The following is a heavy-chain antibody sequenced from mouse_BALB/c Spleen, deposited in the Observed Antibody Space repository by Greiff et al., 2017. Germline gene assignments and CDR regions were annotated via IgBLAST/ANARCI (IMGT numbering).Heavy chain of an antibody. CDR1: GFTFTDYY. Sequence: EVKLVESGGGLVQPGGSLRLSCATSGFTFTDYYMSWVRQPPGKALEWLGFIRNKANGYTTEYSASVKGRFTISRDNSQSILYLQMNTLRAEDSATYYCARGSYGPFYAMDYWGQGTSVTVSS. CDR3: ARGSYGPFYAMDY. D-gene: IGHD1-1*02. J-gene: IGHJ4*01. CDR2: IRNKANGYTT. V-gene: IGHV7-3*02.